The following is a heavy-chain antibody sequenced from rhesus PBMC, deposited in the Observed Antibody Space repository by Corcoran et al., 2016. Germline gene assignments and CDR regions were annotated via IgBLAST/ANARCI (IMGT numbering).Heavy chain of an antibody. V-gene: IGHV3S16*01. CDR1: GFTFSSYG. CDR3: TSDREYSNFLFGY. D-gene: IGHD4-23*01. CDR2: ISSASSYI. J-gene: IGHJ4*01. Sequence: VESGGGLVQPGGSLRLSCAASGFTFSSYGMSWVRQAPGKGLEWVSCISSASSYIYYADSVKGRFTISRDNAKNSLSLQMNSLRAEDTAVYYCTSDREYSNFLFGYWGQGVLVTVSS.